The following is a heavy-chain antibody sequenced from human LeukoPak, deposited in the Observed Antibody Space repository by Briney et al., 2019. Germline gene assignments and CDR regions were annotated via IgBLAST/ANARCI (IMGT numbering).Heavy chain of an antibody. CDR1: GYTFTGYH. J-gene: IGHJ4*02. CDR2: INPYSGDT. Sequence: ASVKVSCKASGYTFTGYHIHRVRQAPGQGLEWMGRINPYSGDTNFAQKFQGRVTMTRDTSITTAYMDLSSLTPDDTAVYFCARDQGSLTRSWYTGYWGQGTQVTVSS. CDR3: ARDQGSLTRSWYTGY. D-gene: IGHD6-13*01. V-gene: IGHV1-2*06.